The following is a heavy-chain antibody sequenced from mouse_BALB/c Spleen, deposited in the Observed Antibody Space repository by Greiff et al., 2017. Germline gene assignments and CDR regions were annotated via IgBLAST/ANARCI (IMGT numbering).Heavy chain of an antibody. CDR1: GFPFSDFY. V-gene: IGHV7-1*02. D-gene: IGHD2-14*01. J-gene: IGHJ1*01. Sequence: EVMLVESGGGLVQPGGSLRLSCATSGFPFSDFYMEWVRQPPGKRLEWIAASRNKANDYTTEYSASVKGRFIVSRDTSQSILYLQMNALRAEDTAIYYCARDVYYRDDDRYFDVWGAGTTVTVSS. CDR3: ARDVYYRDDDRYFDV. CDR2: SRNKANDYTT.